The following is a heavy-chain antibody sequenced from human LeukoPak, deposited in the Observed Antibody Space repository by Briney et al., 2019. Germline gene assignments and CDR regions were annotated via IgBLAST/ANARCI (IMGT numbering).Heavy chain of an antibody. J-gene: IGHJ3*01. CDR1: GYALSGLS. V-gene: IGHV1-24*01. CDR2: FETEEGKT. CDR3: ANEGDGFDL. Sequence: ASVKVSCKASGYALSGLSLHWVRQSPGTGLEWMGGFETEEGKTIYAQTFQGRLSMTEDTSTDTAFMELSTLESEDTAVYYCANEGDGFDLWGQGTMVTVSS.